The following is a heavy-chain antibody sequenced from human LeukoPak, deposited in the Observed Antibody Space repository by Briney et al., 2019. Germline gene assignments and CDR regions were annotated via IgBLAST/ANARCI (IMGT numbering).Heavy chain of an antibody. V-gene: IGHV1-69*06. CDR1: GGTFSSYA. CDR2: IIPIFGTA. CDR3: ASIAAAGTGWFDP. Sequence: SVKVSCKASGGTFSSYAISWVRQAPGQGLEWMGGIIPIFGTANYAQKFQGRVTITADKSTSTAYMELSSLRSEDTAVYYCASIAAAGTGWFDPWGQGTLVTVSS. D-gene: IGHD6-13*01. J-gene: IGHJ5*02.